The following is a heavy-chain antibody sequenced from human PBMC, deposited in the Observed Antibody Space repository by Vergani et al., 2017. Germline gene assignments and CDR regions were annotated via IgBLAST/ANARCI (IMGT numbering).Heavy chain of an antibody. CDR3: ATENVVVPAAFDY. D-gene: IGHD2-2*01. Sequence: QVQLQESGPGLVKPSQTLSLTCTDSGGSISSGGYYWSWIRQHPGKGLEWIGYIYYSGSTYYNPSLKSRVTISVDTSKNQFSLKLSSVTAADTAVYYCATENVVVPAAFDYWGQGTLVTVSS. CDR1: GGSISSGGYY. J-gene: IGHJ4*02. CDR2: IYYSGST. V-gene: IGHV4-31*03.